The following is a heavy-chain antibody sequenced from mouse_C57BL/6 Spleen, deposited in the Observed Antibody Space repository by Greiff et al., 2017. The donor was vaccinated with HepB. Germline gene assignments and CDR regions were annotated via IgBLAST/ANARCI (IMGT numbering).Heavy chain of an antibody. V-gene: IGHV1-50*01. CDR1: GYTFTSYW. CDR3: ARSSPDYAMDY. J-gene: IGHJ4*01. CDR2: IDPSDSYT. Sequence: QVQLQQPGAELVKPGASVKLSCKASGYTFTSYWMQWVKQRPGQGLEWIGEIDPSDSYTNYNQKFKGKATLTVDTSSSTAYMQLSSLTSEDSAVYYCARSSPDYAMDYWGQGTSVTVSS.